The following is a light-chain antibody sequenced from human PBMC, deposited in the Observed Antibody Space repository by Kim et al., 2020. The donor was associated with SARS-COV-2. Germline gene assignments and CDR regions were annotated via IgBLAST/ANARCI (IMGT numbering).Light chain of an antibody. J-gene: IGKJ4*01. CDR3: QQYGTSPRT. CDR1: QSLSSTY. Sequence: EIVLTQSPGTLSLSPGERATLSCRASQSLSSTYLAWYQQKPGQAPRLLIYDASSRATGIPDRFSGSGSGTDFTLTISRLEPEDFGLYYCQQYGTSPRTFGGGTKVDIK. CDR2: DAS. V-gene: IGKV3-20*01.